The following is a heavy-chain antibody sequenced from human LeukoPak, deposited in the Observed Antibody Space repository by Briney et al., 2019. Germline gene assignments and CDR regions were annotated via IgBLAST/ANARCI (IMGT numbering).Heavy chain of an antibody. CDR1: GVSFSGYY. J-gene: IGHJ5*02. Sequence: PSETLSLTCAVYGVSFSGYYWSWIRQPPGKGLEWIGEINHSGSTNYNPSLKSRVTISVDTSKNQFSLKLSSVTAADTAVYYCAAEPGIAGYSSWGQGTLVTVSS. V-gene: IGHV4-34*01. CDR2: INHSGST. D-gene: IGHD6-13*01. CDR3: AAEPGIAGYSS.